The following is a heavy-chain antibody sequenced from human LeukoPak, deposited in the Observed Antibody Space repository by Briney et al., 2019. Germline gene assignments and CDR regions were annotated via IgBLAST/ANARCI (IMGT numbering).Heavy chain of an antibody. V-gene: IGHV3-21*01. CDR3: ARGVAGYNSGYFDY. J-gene: IGHJ4*02. Sequence: GGSLRLSCAASGFTFSSYSMNWVRQATGKGLEWFSSISSSSSYIYYADSVKGRFTISRDNAKNSLYLQTNSLRAEDTAVYYCARGVAGYNSGYFDYWGQGTLVTVSS. CDR2: ISSSSSYI. D-gene: IGHD5-24*01. CDR1: GFTFSSYS.